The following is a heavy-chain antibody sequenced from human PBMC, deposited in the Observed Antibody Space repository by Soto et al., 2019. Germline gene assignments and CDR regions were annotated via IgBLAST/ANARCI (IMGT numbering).Heavy chain of an antibody. CDR1: GFTFADNS. CDR3: SRDPPHGGTSAWDADS. V-gene: IGHV3-21*06. D-gene: IGHD1-26*01. Sequence: NPGGSLRLSCAASGFTFADNSMNWVRQTPGKGLEWVSSISSSGSFKNYADSVKGRFTISRDNAKNSVFLQMNNVRPEDAALHHCSRDPPHGGTSAWDADSLGQGALVTVSS. CDR2: ISSSGSFK. J-gene: IGHJ4*02.